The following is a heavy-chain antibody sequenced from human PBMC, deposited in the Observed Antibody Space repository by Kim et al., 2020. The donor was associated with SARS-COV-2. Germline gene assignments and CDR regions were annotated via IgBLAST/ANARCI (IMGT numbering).Heavy chain of an antibody. Sequence: GGSLRLSCAASGFTFTSYAMHWVRQAPGKGLEWVAVISKDGSTKYYADSVKGRFTISRDNSKNTLYLQMNSLRAEDTAVYYCARDTHGSGIDFWFHGMDV. CDR3: ARDTHGSGIDFWFHGMDV. CDR2: ISKDGSTK. CDR1: GFTFTSYA. J-gene: IGHJ6*01. D-gene: IGHD3-10*01. V-gene: IGHV3-30*04.